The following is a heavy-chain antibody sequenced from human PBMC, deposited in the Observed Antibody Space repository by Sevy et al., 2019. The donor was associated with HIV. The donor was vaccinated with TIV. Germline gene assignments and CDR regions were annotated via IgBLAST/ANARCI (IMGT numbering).Heavy chain of an antibody. Sequence: GGSLRLSCAASGFTFSSYWMSWVRQAPGKGLEWVANIKQDGSEKYYVDSVKGRFTISRDNAKNSLYLQMNSLRAEDTAVYYCARDLRSRPRGITIFGVVTPPHYYGMDVWGQGTTVTVSS. CDR2: IKQDGSEK. CDR3: ARDLRSRPRGITIFGVVTPPHYYGMDV. CDR1: GFTFSSYW. D-gene: IGHD3-3*01. V-gene: IGHV3-7*03. J-gene: IGHJ6*02.